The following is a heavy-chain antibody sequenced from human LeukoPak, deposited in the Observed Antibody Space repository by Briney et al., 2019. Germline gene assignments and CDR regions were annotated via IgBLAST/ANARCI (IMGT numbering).Heavy chain of an antibody. J-gene: IGHJ4*02. Sequence: SVKVSCKASGGSFSNYAISWVRQAPRQGLEWMGGIIPIFDTADNAQKFQGRLTITADESTSTAYMELSSLRAEDTAVYYCARDLLGSATSYSSGAWDYWGQGTLVTVSS. CDR2: IIPIFDTA. V-gene: IGHV1-69*13. CDR3: ARDLLGSATSYSSGAWDY. D-gene: IGHD3-9*01. CDR1: GGSFSNYA.